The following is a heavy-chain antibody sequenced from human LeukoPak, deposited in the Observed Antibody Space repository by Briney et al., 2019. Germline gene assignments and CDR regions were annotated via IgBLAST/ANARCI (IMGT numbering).Heavy chain of an antibody. CDR2: ISYDGSKK. J-gene: IGHJ4*02. Sequence: AGGSLRLSCAASGFTFSSYGMHWVRQAPGKGLEWVAVISYDGSKKYYADSVKGRFTISRDNSKNTMYLEMNSLRAEDTAMYYCENGSHYNILAGFYKVRSHLDYWGQGTLVTVSS. D-gene: IGHD3-9*01. CDR1: GFTFSSYG. CDR3: ENGSHYNILAGFYKVRSHLDY. V-gene: IGHV3-30*18.